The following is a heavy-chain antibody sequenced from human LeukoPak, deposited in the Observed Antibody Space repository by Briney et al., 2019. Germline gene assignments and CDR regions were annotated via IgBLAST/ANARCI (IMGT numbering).Heavy chain of an antibody. D-gene: IGHD6-13*01. CDR2: IYYSGST. Sequence: PSETLSLTCTVSGGSISSSSYYWGWIRQPPGKGLEWIGSIYYSGSTYYNPSLKSRVTISVDTSKNQFSLKLSSVTAADTAVYYCARGSSSWCRVPLDVWGKGTTVTVSS. CDR1: GGSISSSSYY. J-gene: IGHJ6*04. V-gene: IGHV4-39*07. CDR3: ARGSSSWCRVPLDV.